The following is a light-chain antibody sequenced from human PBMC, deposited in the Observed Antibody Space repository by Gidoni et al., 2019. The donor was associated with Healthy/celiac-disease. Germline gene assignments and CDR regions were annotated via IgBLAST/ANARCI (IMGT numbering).Light chain of an antibody. CDR2: AAS. CDR3: QQRYSTPRT. J-gene: IGKJ1*01. V-gene: IGKV1-39*01. CDR1: QSISSY. Sequence: DIQMTQSPSSLSASVGDRVTITCRASQSISSYVNWYQQKPGKAPKLLIYAASSLQSGVPSRFSGSGSGTDFTLTISSLQPEDFATYYCQQRYSTPRTFGQGTKVESK.